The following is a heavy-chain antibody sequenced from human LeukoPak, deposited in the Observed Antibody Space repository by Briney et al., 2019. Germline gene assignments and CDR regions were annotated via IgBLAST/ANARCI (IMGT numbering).Heavy chain of an antibody. Sequence: ASVKVSCKASGYTFSNYGISWVRQAPGQGLEWMGWISTYNGNTNYAQKVQGRVTMTTDTSTSTAYMELRSLRSDDTAVYYCARGGYDILTGYEDYWGQGTLVTVSS. J-gene: IGHJ4*02. CDR1: GYTFSNYG. V-gene: IGHV1-18*01. D-gene: IGHD3-9*01. CDR3: ARGGYDILTGYEDY. CDR2: ISTYNGNT.